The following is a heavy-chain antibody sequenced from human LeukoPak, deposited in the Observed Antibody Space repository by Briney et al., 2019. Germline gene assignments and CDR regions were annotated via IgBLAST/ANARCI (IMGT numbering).Heavy chain of an antibody. CDR1: GVTFSSYV. CDR3: ARDPYYDFWSGYWSQHYYYYYGMDV. D-gene: IGHD3-3*01. Sequence: GGSLRLSCEASGVTFSSYVMSWVRQAPGKGPEWVSGISGSGGGTYYADSVKGRFAISRDNSKNTLYLQMNSLRAEDTAVYYCARDPYYDFWSGYWSQHYYYYYGMDVWGQGTTVTVSS. J-gene: IGHJ6*02. V-gene: IGHV3-23*01. CDR2: ISGSGGGT.